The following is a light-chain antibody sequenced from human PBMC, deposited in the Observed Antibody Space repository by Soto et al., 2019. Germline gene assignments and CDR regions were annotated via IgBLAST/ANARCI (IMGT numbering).Light chain of an antibody. V-gene: IGKV1-33*01. CDR3: QQYDNLPSIT. CDR1: QDISNY. Sequence: DIQMTQSPSTLSGSVGDRVTITCQASQDISNYLNWYQQKPGKAPKLLIYDASNLETGVPSRFSGSGSGTDFTFTITSLQPEDIATYYCQQYDNLPSITFGQGTRLET. CDR2: DAS. J-gene: IGKJ5*01.